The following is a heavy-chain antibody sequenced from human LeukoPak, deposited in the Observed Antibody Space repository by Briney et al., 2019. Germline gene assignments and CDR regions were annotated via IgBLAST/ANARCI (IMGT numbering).Heavy chain of an antibody. V-gene: IGHV3-74*01. CDR2: TNSDGSST. J-gene: IGHJ4*02. D-gene: IGHD6-19*01. CDR1: GFTFSSYW. Sequence: PGGSLRLSCAASGFTFSSYWMYWVRQAPGKGLVWVSRTNSDGSSTSYADSVKGRFTISRDNAKNTLYLQMNSLRAEDTAVYYCATNWGYRSGWSREAYYWGQGTLVTVSS. CDR3: ATNWGYRSGWSREAYY.